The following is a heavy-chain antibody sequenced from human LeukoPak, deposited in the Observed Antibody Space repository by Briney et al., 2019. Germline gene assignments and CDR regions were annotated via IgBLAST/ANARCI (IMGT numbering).Heavy chain of an antibody. CDR2: VNSDGSWT. CDR1: GNYW. CDR3: VSFYETN. J-gene: IGHJ4*02. D-gene: IGHD2-2*01. Sequence: RAGGSLRLSCAASGNYWMHWVRQAPGKGLVWVSHVNSDGSWTSHADSVKGRFTISKGNAKNTVYLQMNNLRTEDTAVYYCVSFYETNWGRGTLVTVSS. V-gene: IGHV3-74*01.